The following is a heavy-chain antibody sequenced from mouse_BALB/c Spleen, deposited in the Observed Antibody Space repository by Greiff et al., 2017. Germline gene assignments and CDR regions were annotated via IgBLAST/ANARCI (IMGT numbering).Heavy chain of an antibody. CDR1: GFTFTDYY. CDR3: ARDYYGSSSPNYFDY. D-gene: IGHD1-1*01. J-gene: IGHJ2*01. V-gene: IGHV7-3*02. Sequence: EVKLMESGGGLVQPGGSLRLSCATSGFTFTDYYMSWVRQPPGKALEWLGFIRNKANGYTTEYSASVKGRFTISRDNSQSILYLQMNTLRAEDSATYYCARDYYGSSSPNYFDYWGQGTTLTVSS. CDR2: IRNKANGYTT.